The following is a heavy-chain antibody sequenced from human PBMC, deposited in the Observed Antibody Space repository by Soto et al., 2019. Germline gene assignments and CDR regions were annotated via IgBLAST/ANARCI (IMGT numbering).Heavy chain of an antibody. CDR2: NNPADSET. J-gene: IGHJ6*02. D-gene: IGHD6-6*01. V-gene: IGHV5-51*01. CDR3: VRRAEGRPGDGYYYVALDV. CDR1: GYSYTSYW. Sequence: PGESLKISCKGSGYSYTSYWIGWVRQRPGRGLEWMGINNPADSETNYSPSFQGQVTISADRSTSTAFLQWSSLKASDTAMYYCVRRAEGRPGDGYYYVALDVWGQGTTVTVSS.